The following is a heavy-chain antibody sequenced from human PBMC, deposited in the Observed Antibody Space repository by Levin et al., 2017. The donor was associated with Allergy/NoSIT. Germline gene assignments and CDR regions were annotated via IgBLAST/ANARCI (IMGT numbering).Heavy chain of an antibody. CDR2: ISHDGSNK. CDR1: KFPFRSYA. D-gene: IGHD6-19*01. Sequence: LSLTCAASKFPFRSYAMHWVRQAPGKGLEWVAGISHDGSNKYYADSVKGRFTISRDNSKNTLYLDMNSLRAEDTAVYVCARDQHSSGWNAADYWGQGTLVTVSS. J-gene: IGHJ4*02. V-gene: IGHV3-30*03. CDR3: ARDQHSSGWNAADY.